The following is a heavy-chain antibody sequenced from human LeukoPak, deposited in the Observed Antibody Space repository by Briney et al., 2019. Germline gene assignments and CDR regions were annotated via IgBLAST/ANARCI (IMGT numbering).Heavy chain of an antibody. CDR3: ARDPWDLGYCSGGSCYPGNNWFDP. CDR2: INAGNGNT. Sequence: WASVKVSCKASGYTFTSYAMHWVRQAPGPRLGGMGWINAGNGNTKYSQKFQGRVTITRDTSASTAYMELSSLRSEDTAVYYCARDPWDLGYCSGGSCYPGNNWFDPWGQGTLVTVSS. J-gene: IGHJ5*02. CDR1: GYTFTSYA. V-gene: IGHV1-3*01. D-gene: IGHD2-15*01.